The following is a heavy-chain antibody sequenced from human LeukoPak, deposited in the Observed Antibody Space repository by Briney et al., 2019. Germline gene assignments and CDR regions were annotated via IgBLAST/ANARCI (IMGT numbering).Heavy chain of an antibody. CDR1: GGSISSYF. CDR2: IYYSGSTT. Sequence: KPSETLSLTCTVSGGSISSYFWSWIRQPPGKGPEWIGYIYYSGSTTNYNPSLKSRVTISVDTSKNQFSLKLNSVTAADTAVYYCARGRVVRGVIPYDYWGQGTLVTVSS. D-gene: IGHD3-10*01. V-gene: IGHV4-59*01. J-gene: IGHJ4*02. CDR3: ARGRVVRGVIPYDY.